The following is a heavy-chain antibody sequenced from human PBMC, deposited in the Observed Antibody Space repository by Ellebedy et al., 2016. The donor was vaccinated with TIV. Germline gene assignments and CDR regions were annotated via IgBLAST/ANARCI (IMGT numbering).Heavy chain of an antibody. CDR3: ARSLADTQLERFFYYYYGMDV. CDR1: GYSFTSYW. J-gene: IGHJ6*02. D-gene: IGHD1-1*01. Sequence: GESLKISXKGSGYSFTSYWIGWVRQMPGKGLEWMGIIYPGDSDTRYSPSFQGQVTISADKSISTAYLQWSSLKASDTAMYYCARSLADTQLERFFYYYYGMDVWGQGTTVTVSS. V-gene: IGHV5-51*01. CDR2: IYPGDSDT.